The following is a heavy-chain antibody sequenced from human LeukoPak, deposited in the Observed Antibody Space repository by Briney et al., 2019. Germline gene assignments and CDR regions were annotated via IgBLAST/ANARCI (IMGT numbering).Heavy chain of an antibody. CDR2: ISSSGSTI. D-gene: IGHD3-10*02. V-gene: IGHV3-48*03. J-gene: IGHJ6*04. CDR1: GFTFSSYE. Sequence: GGSLRLSCAAPGFTFSSYEMNWVRQAPGKGLGRVSYISSSGSTIYYADSVKGQFTISRDNAKNSLYLQMNSLRAEDTAVYYCAELGITMIGGVWGKGTTVTISS. CDR3: AELGITMIGGV.